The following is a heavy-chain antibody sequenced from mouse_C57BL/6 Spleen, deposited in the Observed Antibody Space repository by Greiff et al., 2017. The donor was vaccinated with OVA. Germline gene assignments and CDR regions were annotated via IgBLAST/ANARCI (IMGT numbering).Heavy chain of an antibody. V-gene: IGHV1-53*01. D-gene: IGHD2-12*01. CDR3: GRGGEYSAWFAD. J-gene: IGHJ3*01. Sequence: QVQLQQPGTELVKPGASVKLSCKASGYTFTSYWMHWVKQRPGQGLEWIGNINPSNGGTNYNEKFKSKAILTVDKSSSTAYMQLSILASEDCAVYYCGRGGEYSAWFADWGKGTLVTVSA. CDR2: INPSNGGT. CDR1: GYTFTSYW.